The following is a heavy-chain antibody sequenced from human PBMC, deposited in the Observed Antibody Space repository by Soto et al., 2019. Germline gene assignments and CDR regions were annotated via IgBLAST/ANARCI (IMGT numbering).Heavy chain of an antibody. J-gene: IGHJ6*02. CDR3: ARAGELPYYYYGMDV. Sequence: QVQLVQSGGEVKKPGASVKVSCKASGYTFTTSGVSWVRQAPGQGLEWMGLVSGYNGNTKYEEKFQDRVTMTTDTSTSTAYLELRSLTTADTAVYYCARAGELPYYYYGMDVWGQGTTVIVS. CDR1: GYTFTTSG. D-gene: IGHD1-7*01. CDR2: VSGYNGNT. V-gene: IGHV1-18*01.